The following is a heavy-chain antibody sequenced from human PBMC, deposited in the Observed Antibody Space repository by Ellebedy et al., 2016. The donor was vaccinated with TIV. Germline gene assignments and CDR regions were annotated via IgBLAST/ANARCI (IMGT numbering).Heavy chain of an antibody. CDR3: ARGQDYQFEAFDL. J-gene: IGHJ3*01. D-gene: IGHD4/OR15-4a*01. V-gene: IGHV4-39*07. Sequence: SETLSLTCTVSSGSISSSNCYSAWIRQPPGKGLEWTGSVYYSGTTYYNPSLKSRVTISVNTSTNPFSLKLNSVTAADTAVYYCARGQDYQFEAFDLWGQGTMVTVSS. CDR2: VYYSGTT. CDR1: SGSISSSNCY.